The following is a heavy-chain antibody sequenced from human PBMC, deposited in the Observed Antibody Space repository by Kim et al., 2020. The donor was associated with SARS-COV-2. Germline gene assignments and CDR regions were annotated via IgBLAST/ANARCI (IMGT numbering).Heavy chain of an antibody. V-gene: IGHV3-48*03. CDR1: GFTFSSYE. Sequence: GGSLRLSCAASGFTFSSYEMNWVRQAPGKGLEWVSYISSSGSTIYYADSVKGRFTISRDNAKNSLYLQMNSLRAEDTAVYYCARAQDSSGWYEGLIDYWGQGTLVTVSS. D-gene: IGHD6-19*01. CDR3: ARAQDSSGWYEGLIDY. CDR2: ISSSGSTI. J-gene: IGHJ4*02.